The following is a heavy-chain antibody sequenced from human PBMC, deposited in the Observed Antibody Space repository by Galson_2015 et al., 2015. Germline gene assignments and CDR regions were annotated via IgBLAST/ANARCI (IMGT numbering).Heavy chain of an antibody. CDR1: GFTLSNYA. J-gene: IGHJ6*03. Sequence: SLRLSCAAAGFTLSNYAMSWVRQVPGKGLEWVSGISGSGGTTYYADSLKGRFTISRDNSKNTLYLQMNSLRAEDTAIYYCAKSGTGSYYYYYMDVWGTGTTVTVSS. D-gene: IGHD6-13*01. V-gene: IGHV3-23*01. CDR2: ISGSGGTT. CDR3: AKSGTGSYYYYYMDV.